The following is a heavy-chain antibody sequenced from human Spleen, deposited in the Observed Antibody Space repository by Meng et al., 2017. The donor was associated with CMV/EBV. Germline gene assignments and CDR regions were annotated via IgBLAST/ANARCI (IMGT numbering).Heavy chain of an antibody. CDR1: GYTFTSYG. V-gene: IGHV1-18*01. CDR2: ISAYNGNT. Sequence: ASVKVSCKASGYTFTSYGISWVRQAPGQGLEWMGWISAYNGNTNYAQKLQGRVTMTTDTSTSTAYMELRSLRSDDTAVYYCARAITGGYSSSWYADYWDQGTLVTVSS. D-gene: IGHD6-13*01. J-gene: IGHJ4*02. CDR3: ARAITGGYSSSWYADY.